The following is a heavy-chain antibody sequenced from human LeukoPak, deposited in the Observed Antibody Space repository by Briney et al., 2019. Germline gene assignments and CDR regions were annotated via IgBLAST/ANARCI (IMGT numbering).Heavy chain of an antibody. CDR1: GFTFSSYS. V-gene: IGHV3-49*04. CDR3: TRTSTIFGVVTNFDY. J-gene: IGHJ4*02. CDR2: IRSKAYGGTT. D-gene: IGHD3-3*01. Sequence: PGGSLRLSCAASGFTFSSYSMSWVRQAPGKGLEWVGFIRSKAYGGTTEYAASVKGRFTISRDDSKSIAYLQMNSLKTEDTAVYYCTRTSTIFGVVTNFDYWGQGTLVTVSS.